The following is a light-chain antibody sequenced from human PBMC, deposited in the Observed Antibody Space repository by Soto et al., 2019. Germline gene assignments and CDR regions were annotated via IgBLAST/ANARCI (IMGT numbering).Light chain of an antibody. CDR3: TSYTTRSTWV. J-gene: IGLJ3*02. Sequence: QSALTQPASVSGSPGQSITISCTGTGSDVGRYNYVSWYQQYPGKVPKLMIYQVSNRPSGVPIRFSGSKSGDTASLTISGLQAEDEADYYCTSYTTRSTWVFGGGTKLTV. V-gene: IGLV2-14*01. CDR2: QVS. CDR1: GSDVGRYNY.